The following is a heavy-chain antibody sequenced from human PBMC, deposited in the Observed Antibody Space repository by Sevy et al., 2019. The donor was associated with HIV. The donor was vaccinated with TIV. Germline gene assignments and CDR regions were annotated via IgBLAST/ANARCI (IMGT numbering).Heavy chain of an antibody. CDR1: GGTFSSYA. V-gene: IGHV1-69*13. J-gene: IGHJ4*02. CDR3: ARDLSATSYFDY. CDR2: IIPIFGTA. Sequence: ASVKVSCKASGGTFSSYAISWVRQAPGQGLEWMGGIIPIFGTANYAQKFQCRVTITADESTSTAYMELSSLRSEDTAVYYCARDLSATSYFDYWGQGTLVTVSS.